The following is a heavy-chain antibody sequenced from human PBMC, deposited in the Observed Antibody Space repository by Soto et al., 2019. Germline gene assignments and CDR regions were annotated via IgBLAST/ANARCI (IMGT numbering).Heavy chain of an antibody. CDR1: GGTFSSYT. J-gene: IGHJ4*02. Sequence: QVQLVQSGAEVKKPGSSVKVSCKASGGTFSSYTISWVRQAPGQGLEWMGRIIPILGIANYAQKFQGRVTITADKSTSTADMELSSLRSEDTAVYYCARANPPSYCSSTSCYLADGGWFDYWGQGTLVTVSS. CDR2: IIPILGIA. V-gene: IGHV1-69*02. D-gene: IGHD2-2*01. CDR3: ARANPPSYCSSTSCYLADGGWFDY.